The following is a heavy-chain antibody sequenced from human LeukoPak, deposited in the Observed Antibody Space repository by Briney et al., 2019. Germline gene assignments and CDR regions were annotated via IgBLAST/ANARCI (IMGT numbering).Heavy chain of an antibody. CDR1: GFTFSSYS. J-gene: IGHJ5*02. D-gene: IGHD3-22*01. CDR2: ISSSSSYI. Sequence: PGGSLRLSCAASGFTFSSYSMNWVRQAPGKGLEWVSSISSSSSYIYYADSVKGRFTISRDNAKNSLYLQMNSLRAEDTAVYYCAKMGSGYYYDSSGYSYNWFDPWGQGTLVTVSS. V-gene: IGHV3-21*04. CDR3: AKMGSGYYYDSSGYSYNWFDP.